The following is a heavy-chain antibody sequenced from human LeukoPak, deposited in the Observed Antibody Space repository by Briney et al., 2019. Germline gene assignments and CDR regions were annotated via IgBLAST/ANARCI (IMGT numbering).Heavy chain of an antibody. J-gene: IGHJ4*02. D-gene: IGHD3-22*01. V-gene: IGHV4-30-2*01. CDR3: ARGISPYYDSSGYHFDY. Sequence: PSETLSLTCTISGDSISSSGYYWSWIRQHPGKGLEWIGYIYHSGSTYYNPSLKSRVTISVDRSKNQFSLKLSSVTAADTAVYYCARGISPYYDSSGYHFDYWGQGTLVTVSS. CDR2: IYHSGST. CDR1: GDSISSSGYY.